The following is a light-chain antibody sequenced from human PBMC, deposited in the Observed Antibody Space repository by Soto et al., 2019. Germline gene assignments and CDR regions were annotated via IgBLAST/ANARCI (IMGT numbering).Light chain of an antibody. V-gene: IGKV1-5*01. CDR1: QSISTW. J-gene: IGKJ2*01. Sequence: DIQMTQSPSTLSAAVGDRVTITCRASQSISTWLAWYQQKPGKAPKVLIYDGSSLGSGVPSRFSGSGSGTEFTLTISILQPDDFATYHCQQYNSFSFTFGQGAKLEIK. CDR3: QQYNSFSFT. CDR2: DGS.